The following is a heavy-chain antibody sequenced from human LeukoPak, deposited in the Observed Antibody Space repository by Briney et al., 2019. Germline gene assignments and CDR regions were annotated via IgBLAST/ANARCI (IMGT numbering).Heavy chain of an antibody. CDR1: SGAISSSSYY. Sequence: PSETLSLTCTVSSGAISSSSYYWGWIRQPPGKGLEWIGSISYSGSTDYNPSLKSRVTISVDTSKNQFSLRLSSVTAADTAVYYCARHSGSYLYYFDFWGQGALVTVSS. CDR2: ISYSGST. V-gene: IGHV4-39*01. CDR3: ARHSGSYLYYFDF. D-gene: IGHD1-26*01. J-gene: IGHJ4*02.